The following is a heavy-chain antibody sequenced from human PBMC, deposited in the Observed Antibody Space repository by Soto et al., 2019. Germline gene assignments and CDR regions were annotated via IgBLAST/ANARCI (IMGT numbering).Heavy chain of an antibody. V-gene: IGHV1-69*01. J-gene: IGHJ4*02. CDR3: ARGGSVAVPAALSSYDDYTNYRFDS. CDR1: GGSFSDFA. Sequence: QVQLAQSGAEVRKPGSSVKVSCRASGGSFSDFAFSWVRQAPGQGLEWMAGIIPMFAATKYAQRFQDRVTITADASTKTVYLALSSRTSDDSVVDSCARGGSVAVPAALSSYDDYTNYRFDSWGQGTLVSVSS. D-gene: IGHD2-2*01. CDR2: IIPMFAAT.